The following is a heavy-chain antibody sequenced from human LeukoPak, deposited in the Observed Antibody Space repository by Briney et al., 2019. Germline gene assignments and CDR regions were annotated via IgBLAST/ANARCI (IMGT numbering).Heavy chain of an antibody. D-gene: IGHD2-8*01. CDR2: INHSGST. Sequence: KTSETLSLTCAVYGGSFSGYYWSWIRQPPGKGLEWVGEINHSGSTNYNPSLKSRVTISVDTSKNQFSLKLSSVTAADTAVYYCARHAFWLMYYFDYWGQGTLVTVSS. J-gene: IGHJ4*02. V-gene: IGHV4-34*01. CDR3: ARHAFWLMYYFDY. CDR1: GGSFSGYY.